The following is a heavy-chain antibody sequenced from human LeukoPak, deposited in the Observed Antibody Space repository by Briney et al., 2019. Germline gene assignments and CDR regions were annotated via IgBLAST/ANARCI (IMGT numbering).Heavy chain of an antibody. J-gene: IGHJ4*02. D-gene: IGHD6-19*01. V-gene: IGHV3-23*01. Sequence: GGSLRLSCAASGFTFSSYAMSWVRQAPGKGLEWISAISGDGGSTKDADSVKGRFTISRDNSENTLYLHMNSLRAEDTAVYYCASHIAPSETTIAVASGVAFDYWGQGTLVTVSS. CDR3: ASHIAPSETTIAVASGVAFDY. CDR1: GFTFSSYA. CDR2: ISGDGGST.